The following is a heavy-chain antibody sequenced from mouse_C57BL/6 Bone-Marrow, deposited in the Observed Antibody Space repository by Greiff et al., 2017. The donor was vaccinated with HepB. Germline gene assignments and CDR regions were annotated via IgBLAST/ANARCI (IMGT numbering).Heavy chain of an antibody. Sequence: EVQLQQSGPELVKPGASVKISCKASGYTFTDYYMNWVKQSHGKSLEWIGDINPNNGGTSYNQKFKGKATLTVDKSSSTAYMELRSLTSEDSAVYYCATTVVEDFDVWGTGTTVTVSS. J-gene: IGHJ1*03. CDR1: GYTFTDYY. D-gene: IGHD1-1*01. CDR2: INPNNGGT. V-gene: IGHV1-26*01. CDR3: ATTVVEDFDV.